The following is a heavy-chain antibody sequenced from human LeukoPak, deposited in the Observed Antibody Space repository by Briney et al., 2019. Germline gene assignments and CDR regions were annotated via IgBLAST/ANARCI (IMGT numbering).Heavy chain of an antibody. V-gene: IGHV4-34*01. D-gene: IGHD3-10*01. CDR2: INHSGST. CDR3: ARGLFRITMVRGANSRGDY. J-gene: IGHJ4*02. Sequence: SETLSLTCAVCGGSFSGYYWSWIRQPPGKGLEWIGEINHSGSTNYNPSLKSRVTISVDTSKNQFSLKLSSVTAADTAVYYCARGLFRITMVRGANSRGDYWGQGTLVTVSS. CDR1: GGSFSGYY.